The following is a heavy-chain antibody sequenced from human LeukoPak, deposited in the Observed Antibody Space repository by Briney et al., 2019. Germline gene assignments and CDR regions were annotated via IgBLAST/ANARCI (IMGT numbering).Heavy chain of an antibody. J-gene: IGHJ4*02. CDR2: ISYDGCNK. CDR3: AKVSSSSSSNY. V-gene: IGHV3-30*18. CDR1: GFTFSSYG. D-gene: IGHD6-6*01. Sequence: QTGGSLRLSCAASGFTFSSYGMHWVRQAPGKGLEWVAVISYDGCNKYYADSVKGRFTISRDNSKNTLYLQMNSLRAEDTAVYYCAKVSSSSSSNYWGQGTLVTVSS.